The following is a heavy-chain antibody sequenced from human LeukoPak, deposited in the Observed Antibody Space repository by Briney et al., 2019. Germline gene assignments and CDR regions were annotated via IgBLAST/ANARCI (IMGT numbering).Heavy chain of an antibody. CDR2: IYDSGST. Sequence: SETLSLTCTVSGGSISSYYWSWIRQPPGKGLEWIGYIYDSGSTNYNPSLKSRVTISVDTSKNQFSLKLSSVTAADTAVYYCARGMATFPRTFDPWGQGTLVTVSS. CDR3: ARGMATFPRTFDP. V-gene: IGHV4-59*01. CDR1: GGSISSYY. J-gene: IGHJ5*02. D-gene: IGHD5-24*01.